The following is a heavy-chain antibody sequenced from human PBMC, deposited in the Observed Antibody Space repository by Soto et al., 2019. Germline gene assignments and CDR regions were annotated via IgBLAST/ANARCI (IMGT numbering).Heavy chain of an antibody. D-gene: IGHD3-22*01. J-gene: IGHJ6*02. CDR3: ARDIGEVITYDYYYGMDV. Sequence: QVQLVQSGAEVKKPGSSVKVSCKASGGTFSSYAISWVRQAPGQGLEWMGGIIPIFGTANYAQKFQGRVTITADXXTXTXXMELSSLRSEDTAVYYCARDIGEVITYDYYYGMDVWGQGTTVTVSS. CDR1: GGTFSSYA. CDR2: IIPIFGTA. V-gene: IGHV1-69*12.